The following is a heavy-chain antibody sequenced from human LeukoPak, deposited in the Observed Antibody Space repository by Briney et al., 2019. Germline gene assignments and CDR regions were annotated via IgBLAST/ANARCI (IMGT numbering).Heavy chain of an antibody. Sequence: GESLKISCKGSGYSFTRYWIGWVRQMPVKGLESMGIIYPADSDTRYSPSFQGQVTISVDKSISTAYLQWSSLKASDTAMYYCARRTYDVLTGYSSPFDYWGQGTLVTVSS. CDR1: GYSFTRYW. D-gene: IGHD3-9*01. J-gene: IGHJ4*02. CDR3: ARRTYDVLTGYSSPFDY. CDR2: IYPADSDT. V-gene: IGHV5-51*01.